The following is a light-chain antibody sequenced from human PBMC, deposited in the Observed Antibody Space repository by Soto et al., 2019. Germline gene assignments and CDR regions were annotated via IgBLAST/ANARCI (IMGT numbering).Light chain of an antibody. J-gene: IGKJ4*01. CDR1: QGISNY. CDR2: AAS. V-gene: IGKV1-27*01. CDR3: QKYNSAPPT. Sequence: DIQMTQSPSSLSASVGDRVTITCLASQGISNYLAWYQQKPGKVPKLLIYAASTSQSGVPSRFSGSGSGTDFTLTISSLQPEDVATYYCQKYNSAPPTFGGGTKVEIK.